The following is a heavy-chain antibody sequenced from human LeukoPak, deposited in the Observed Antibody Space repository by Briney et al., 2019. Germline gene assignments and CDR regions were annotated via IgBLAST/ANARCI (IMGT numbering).Heavy chain of an antibody. CDR2: INPDGSDK. CDR3: ATWGDGGNS. Sequence: SGGSLRLSCEASGFTLSTFCMNWVRQVPGKGLDWVADINPDGSDKWYVDSVKGRFTISRDNAENSLSLQMNSLTAEDTAVYYCATWGDGGNSWGKGTMVTVSS. CDR1: GFTLSTFC. J-gene: IGHJ4*02. V-gene: IGHV3-7*01. D-gene: IGHD3-16*01.